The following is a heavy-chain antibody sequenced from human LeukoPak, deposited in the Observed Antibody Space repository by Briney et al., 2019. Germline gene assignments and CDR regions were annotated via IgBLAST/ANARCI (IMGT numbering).Heavy chain of an antibody. Sequence: ASVKVSCKASGYTFTSYGISWVRQAPGQGLEWMGWISAYNGNTNYAQKLQGRVTMTTDTSTSTAHIELRSLRSDDTAVYYCARVLGMDTADSGWFDPWGQGTLVTVSS. J-gene: IGHJ5*02. CDR1: GYTFTSYG. V-gene: IGHV1-18*01. CDR3: ARVLGMDTADSGWFDP. D-gene: IGHD5-18*01. CDR2: ISAYNGNT.